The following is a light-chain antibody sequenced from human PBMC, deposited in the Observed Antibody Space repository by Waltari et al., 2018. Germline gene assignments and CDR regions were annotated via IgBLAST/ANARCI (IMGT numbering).Light chain of an antibody. CDR1: ALPKRY. CDR3: FSTDSSDSYGL. J-gene: IGLJ2*01. Sequence: SYELTQAPSVSVSPGQTARITCSGNALPKRYASWFQQKAGQSPVLILYEDSQRPSGIPERFSGSSSGTVATLTVSGAQVEDEGDYYCFSTDSSDSYGLFGGGTRLTVL. V-gene: IGLV3-10*01. CDR2: EDS.